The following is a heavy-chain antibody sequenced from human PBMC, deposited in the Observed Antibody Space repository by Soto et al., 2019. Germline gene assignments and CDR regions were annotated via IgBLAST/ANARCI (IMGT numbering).Heavy chain of an antibody. D-gene: IGHD6-6*01. J-gene: IGHJ4*02. CDR1: GGSFSGYY. CDR2: INHSGST. V-gene: IGHV4-34*01. Sequence: ASETLSLTCAFYGGSFSGYYWSWIRQPPGKGLEWIGEINHSGSTNYNPSLKSRVTISVDTSKNQFSLKLSSVTAADTAVYYCARGENAARKRGFDYWGQGTLVTVSS. CDR3: ARGENAARKRGFDY.